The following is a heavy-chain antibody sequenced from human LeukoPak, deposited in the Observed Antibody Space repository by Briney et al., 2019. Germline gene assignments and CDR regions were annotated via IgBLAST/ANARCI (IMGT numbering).Heavy chain of an antibody. J-gene: IGHJ5*02. CDR3: VREAGYCAPVCVKTNWFDP. Sequence: AGGSLRLSCAASGFPFSSHAMSWVRQPPGKGLEWVAAISNGKTYYADSVRGRFAISRDDSTNTAYLHMNSLRDEDTALYHCVREAGYCAPVCVKTNWFDPWGQGTLVTVSS. CDR2: ISNGKT. D-gene: IGHD2-15*01. V-gene: IGHV3-23*01. CDR1: GFPFSSHA.